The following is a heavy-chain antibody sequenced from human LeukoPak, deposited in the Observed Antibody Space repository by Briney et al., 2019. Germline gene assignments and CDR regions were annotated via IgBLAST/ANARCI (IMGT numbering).Heavy chain of an antibody. J-gene: IGHJ3*02. D-gene: IGHD3-10*01. Sequence: KPSETLSLTCTVSGGSISSSSYYWSWIRQPPGKGLEWIGEINHSGSTNYNPSLKSRVTISVDTSKNQFSLKLSSVTAADTAVYYCARTIRGNPHYGSGSYYTPRYAFDIWGQGTMVTVSS. V-gene: IGHV4-39*07. CDR2: INHSGST. CDR1: GGSISSSSYY. CDR3: ARTIRGNPHYGSGSYYTPRYAFDI.